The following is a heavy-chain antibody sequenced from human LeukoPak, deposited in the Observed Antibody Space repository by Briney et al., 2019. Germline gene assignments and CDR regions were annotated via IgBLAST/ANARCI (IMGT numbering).Heavy chain of an antibody. Sequence: ASVKVSCKASGYTLTGYYMHWVRQAPGQGLEWMGWINPNSGGTNYAQKFQGWVTMTRDTSISTAYMELSRLRSDDTAVYYCARGIAAAGTYWFDPWGQGTLVTVSS. V-gene: IGHV1-2*04. CDR3: ARGIAAAGTYWFDP. J-gene: IGHJ5*02. CDR1: GYTLTGYY. CDR2: INPNSGGT. D-gene: IGHD6-13*01.